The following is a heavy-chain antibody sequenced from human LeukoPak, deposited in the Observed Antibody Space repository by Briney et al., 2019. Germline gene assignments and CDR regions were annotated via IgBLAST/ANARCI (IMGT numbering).Heavy chain of an antibody. D-gene: IGHD3-10*01. CDR2: IFYSGST. J-gene: IGHJ4*02. Sequence: ASETLSLTCTVSGGSISTSNYYWGWIRQPPGKGLEWIGNIFYSGSTYYSPSVKSRVTISLDTSRNQFSLKLSSVTAADTAVYYCARSPYYGSGSYYTYWGQGTLVTVSS. CDR1: GGSISTSNYY. V-gene: IGHV4-39*07. CDR3: ARSPYYGSGSYYTY.